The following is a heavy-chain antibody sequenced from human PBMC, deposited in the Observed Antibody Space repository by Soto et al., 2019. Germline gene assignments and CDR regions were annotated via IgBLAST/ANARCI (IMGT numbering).Heavy chain of an antibody. J-gene: IGHJ6*02. CDR3: AKELVGALYYGMDV. CDR2: LSGSSIST. CDR1: GFTFSDYA. Sequence: GGSLRLSCAASGFTFSDYAMTWVRHAPGKGLEWVSTLSGSSISTYDADFVKGRFTISRDNSKNMLYLQMNSLRAEDTAIYYCAKELVGALYYGMDVWGQGTTVTVSS. V-gene: IGHV3-23*01. D-gene: IGHD6-13*01.